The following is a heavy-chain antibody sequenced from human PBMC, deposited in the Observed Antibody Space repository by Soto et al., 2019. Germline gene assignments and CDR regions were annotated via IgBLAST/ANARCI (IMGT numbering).Heavy chain of an antibody. V-gene: IGHV1-69*13. CDR2: IIPRSATS. J-gene: IGHJ6*02. Sequence: SVKVSCKASGDTFSTYTIAWMRQAPGQGLEWMGGIIPRSATSNYAQKFQGRDTITADESTNTAYMELSSLRSEDTAVYYFGRYPSIVVVPGRFSSSSGMAFWAQGPTATFPS. CDR3: GRYPSIVVVPGRFSSSSGMAF. D-gene: IGHD2-21*02. CDR1: GDTFSTYT.